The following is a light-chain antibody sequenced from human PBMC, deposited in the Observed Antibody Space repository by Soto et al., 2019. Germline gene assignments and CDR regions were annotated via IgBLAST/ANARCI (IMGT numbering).Light chain of an antibody. CDR1: QDINSR. CDR3: QQGNSFPLT. V-gene: IGKV1-12*01. J-gene: IGKJ4*01. Sequence: DIQMTQSPSSVSASVGDRVTISCRASQDINSRLAWYQQKPGRAPELLIYAASTLQSGVPSRFSGSGSGTDFTITISSLQPEDFANYYCQQGNSFPLTFGGGTKVEIK. CDR2: AAS.